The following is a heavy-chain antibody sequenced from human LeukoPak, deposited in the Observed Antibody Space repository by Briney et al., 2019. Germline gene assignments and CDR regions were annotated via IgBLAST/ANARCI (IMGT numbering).Heavy chain of an antibody. D-gene: IGHD6-13*01. V-gene: IGHV1-69*04. CDR2: IIPILGIA. Sequence: SVKVSCKASGGTFSSYAISWVRQAPGQGLEWMGRIIPILGIANYAQKLQGRVTMTTDTSTSTAYMELRSLRSDDTAVYYCARDLSSSWDDYWGQGTLVTVSS. CDR1: GGTFSSYA. CDR3: ARDLSSSWDDY. J-gene: IGHJ4*02.